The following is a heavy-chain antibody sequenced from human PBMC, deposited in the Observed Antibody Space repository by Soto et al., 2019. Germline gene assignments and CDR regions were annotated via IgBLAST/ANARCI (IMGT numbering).Heavy chain of an antibody. D-gene: IGHD2-15*01. CDR3: ARALIVVVVAATPSGMDV. CDR1: GFTFSSYA. V-gene: IGHV3-23*01. CDR2: ISGSGGST. J-gene: IGHJ6*02. Sequence: GSLRLSCAASGFTFSSYAMSWVRQAPGKGLEWVSAISGSGGSTYYADSVKGRFTISRDNSKNTLYLQMNSLRAEDTAVYYCARALIVVVVAATPSGMDVWGQGTTVTVSS.